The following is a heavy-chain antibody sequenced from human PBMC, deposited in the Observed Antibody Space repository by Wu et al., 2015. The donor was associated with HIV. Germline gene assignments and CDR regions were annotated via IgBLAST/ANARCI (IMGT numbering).Heavy chain of an antibody. Sequence: QVQLVQSGAEVKKPGASVKVSCKASGYTFTSYYMYWVRQAPGQGLEWMGIINPSGGSTSYAQKFQGRVTMTRDTSTSTVYMELSSLRSEDTAVYYCARGGGYYYDSSGLGYWGQGRWSPSPQ. J-gene: IGHJ4*02. V-gene: IGHV1-46*01. D-gene: IGHD3-22*01. CDR2: INPSGGST. CDR1: GYTFTSYY. CDR3: ARGGGYYYDSSGLGY.